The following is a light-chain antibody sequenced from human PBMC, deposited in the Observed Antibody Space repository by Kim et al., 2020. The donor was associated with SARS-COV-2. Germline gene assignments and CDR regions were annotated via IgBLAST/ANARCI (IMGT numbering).Light chain of an antibody. V-gene: IGKV1-39*01. CDR3: QQGYST. CDR1: QSISTY. J-gene: IGKJ2*01. Sequence: DIQMTQSPSSLSASVGDRVTISCRASQSISTYLNWYQQKPKKAPKLLIYAASSLASGVPSRFSGSGSGTDFTLTIISLQPEDFAAYIRQQGYSTFGQGTKPEI. CDR2: AAS.